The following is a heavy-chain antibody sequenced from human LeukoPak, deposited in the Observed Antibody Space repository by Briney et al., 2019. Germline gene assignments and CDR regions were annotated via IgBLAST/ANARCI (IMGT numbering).Heavy chain of an antibody. D-gene: IGHD1-26*01. CDR1: GFTLSSHG. V-gene: IGHV3-33*01. CDR2: IWYDGSKE. J-gene: IGHJ4*02. CDR3: ARDLSFGRLDF. Sequence: GGSLRLSCAASGFTLSSHGMHWVRQAPGKGLEWVALIWYDGSKENYADSVKGRFTISRDMSKNTLNLQMNSLRVEDTAVFYCARDLSFGRLDFRGQGTLVTVSS.